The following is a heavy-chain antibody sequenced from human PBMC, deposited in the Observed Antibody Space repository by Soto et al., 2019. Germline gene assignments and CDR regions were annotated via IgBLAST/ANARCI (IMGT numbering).Heavy chain of an antibody. CDR1: GFTFSSYG. CDR3: ARDLHSYGYSDFYYYYGMDV. Sequence: PGESLKISCAASGFTFSSYGMHWVRQAPGKGLEWVAVIWYDGSNKYYADSVKGRFTISRDNSKNTLYLQMNSLRAEDTAVYYCARDLHSYGYSDFYYYYGMDVWGQGTTVTVSS. CDR2: IWYDGSNK. D-gene: IGHD5-18*01. J-gene: IGHJ6*02. V-gene: IGHV3-33*01.